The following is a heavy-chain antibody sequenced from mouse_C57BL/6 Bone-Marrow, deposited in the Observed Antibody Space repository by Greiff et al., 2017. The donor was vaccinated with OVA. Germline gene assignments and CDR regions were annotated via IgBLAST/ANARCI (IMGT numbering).Heavy chain of an antibody. CDR3: ARRDYYGSSPFDY. V-gene: IGHV5-12*01. CDR1: GFTFSDYY. J-gene: IGHJ2*01. CDR2: ISNGGGRT. Sequence: EVMLVESGGGLVQPGGSLKLSCAASGFTFSDYYMYWVRQTPEKRLEWVAYISNGGGRTYYPDKVKGRFTISRDNAKNTLYLQMSRLKSEDTAMYYCARRDYYGSSPFDYWGQGTTLTVSS. D-gene: IGHD1-1*01.